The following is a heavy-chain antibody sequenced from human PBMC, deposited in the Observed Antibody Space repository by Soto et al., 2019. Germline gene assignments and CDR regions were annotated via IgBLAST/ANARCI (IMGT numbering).Heavy chain of an antibody. V-gene: IGHV3-74*01. Sequence: EVQLVESGGGLVQPGGSLRLSCAASGFTLSSYWMHWARQAPGKGLVWVSRISSDGSSTNYADSVKGRFTISRDNAKKTVHLQMASLRGEDTAVYYCARVPHCSSSSCYSYFDNWGQGTLVTVSS. CDR1: GFTLSSYW. CDR3: ARVPHCSSSSCYSYFDN. D-gene: IGHD2-2*02. J-gene: IGHJ4*02. CDR2: ISSDGSST.